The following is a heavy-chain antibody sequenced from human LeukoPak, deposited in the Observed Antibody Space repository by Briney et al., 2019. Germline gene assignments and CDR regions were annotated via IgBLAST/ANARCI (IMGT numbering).Heavy chain of an antibody. V-gene: IGHV1-24*01. Sequence: EASVKVSCKVSGYTLTELSMHWVRQAPGKGLEWMGGFDPEDGETIYAQKFQGRVTMTEDTSTDTAYMELSSLRSEDTAVYYCATGVSMVRGVIRTLTMDVWGKGTTVTISS. J-gene: IGHJ6*04. CDR2: FDPEDGET. CDR3: ATGVSMVRGVIRTLTMDV. CDR1: GYTLTELS. D-gene: IGHD3-10*01.